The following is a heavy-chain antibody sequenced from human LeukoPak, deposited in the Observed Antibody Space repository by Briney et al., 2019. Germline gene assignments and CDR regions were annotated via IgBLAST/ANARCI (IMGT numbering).Heavy chain of an antibody. CDR2: IKTDSGTT. Sequence: GGSLRLSCAASGLPFSKAWMSWVRQAPGKGLEWVSRIKTDSGTTDYAAPVKGRFTISRDDSKNTLYLQMNSLKTEDTAVYYCTADPRGLAAPHIQHWGQGTLVTVSS. CDR3: TADPRGLAAPHIQH. D-gene: IGHD6-13*01. V-gene: IGHV3-15*01. J-gene: IGHJ1*01. CDR1: GLPFSKAW.